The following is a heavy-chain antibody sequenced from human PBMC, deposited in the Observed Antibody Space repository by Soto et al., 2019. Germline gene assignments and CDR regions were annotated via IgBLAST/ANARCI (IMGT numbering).Heavy chain of an antibody. Sequence: QLQLQESGSGLVKPSQTLSLTCAVSGGSISSGGYSWSWIRQPPGKGLEWIGYIYHSGSTYYNPSLKSRVALSVDRSKNQFSLKLGSVTAAHTAVYYGARAYTPGSCWPNWFDPWGQGTLVSVSS. J-gene: IGHJ5*02. CDR2: IYHSGST. D-gene: IGHD2-15*01. CDR3: ARAYTPGSCWPNWFDP. V-gene: IGHV4-30-2*01. CDR1: GGSISSGGYS.